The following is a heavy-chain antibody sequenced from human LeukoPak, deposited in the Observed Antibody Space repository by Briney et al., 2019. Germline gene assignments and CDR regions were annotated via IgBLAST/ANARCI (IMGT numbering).Heavy chain of an antibody. Sequence: PGGSLRLSCAASGFTFSSYSMNWVRQAPGKGLEWVSYISSSSSTIYYADSVKGRFTISRDNAKNSLYLQMNSLRAEDTAVYYWARNKIITMVRGDTYDYYGMDGWSQGTTVTAYS. J-gene: IGHJ6*02. CDR3: ARNKIITMVRGDTYDYYGMDG. CDR1: GFTFSSYS. V-gene: IGHV3-48*01. D-gene: IGHD3-10*01. CDR2: ISSSSSTI.